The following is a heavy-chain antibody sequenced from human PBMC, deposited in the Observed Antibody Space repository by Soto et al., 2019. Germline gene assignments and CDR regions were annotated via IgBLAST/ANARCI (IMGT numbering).Heavy chain of an antibody. V-gene: IGHV3-23*01. CDR2: ISGSGGST. Sequence: GGSLRLSCAASGFTFSSYAMSWVRQAPGKGLEWVSAISGSGGSTYYADSVKGRFTISRDNSKNTLYLQMNSLRAEDTAVYYCAKDRSIAVAGTMGCFDYWGQGTLVTVSS. CDR3: AKDRSIAVAGTMGCFDY. D-gene: IGHD6-19*01. J-gene: IGHJ4*02. CDR1: GFTFSSYA.